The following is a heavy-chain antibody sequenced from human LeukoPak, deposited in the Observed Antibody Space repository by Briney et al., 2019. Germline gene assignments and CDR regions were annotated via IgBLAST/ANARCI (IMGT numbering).Heavy chain of an antibody. J-gene: IGHJ5*02. Sequence: SGTLSLTCSVSGGSITSYYWSWIRQPPGKGLEWIGSVYYTGSTDYSPSLKSRVTISVDTSKNQFSLKLSSVTAADTAVYYCARGALRNWFDPWGQGILVTVSS. CDR1: GGSITSYY. D-gene: IGHD5/OR15-5a*01. V-gene: IGHV4-59*01. CDR2: VYYTGST. CDR3: ARGALRNWFDP.